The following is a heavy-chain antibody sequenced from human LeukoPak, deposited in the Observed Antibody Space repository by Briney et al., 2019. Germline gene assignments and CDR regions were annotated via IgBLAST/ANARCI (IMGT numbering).Heavy chain of an antibody. D-gene: IGHD3-22*01. CDR3: AKDTYFDSSGSNAFDI. CDR1: GFTFDDYA. Sequence: PGGSLRLSCAAPGFTFDDYAMHWVRQAPGKGLEWVSGLSWNSGNIDYADSVKGRFTISRDNAKNSLYLQMNSLRAEDTALYYCAKDTYFDSSGSNAFDIWGQGTMVTVSS. J-gene: IGHJ3*02. CDR2: LSWNSGNI. V-gene: IGHV3-9*01.